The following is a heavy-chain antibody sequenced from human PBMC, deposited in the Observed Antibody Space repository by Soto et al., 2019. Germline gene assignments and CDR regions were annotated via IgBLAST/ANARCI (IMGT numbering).Heavy chain of an antibody. CDR2: IARAGDLI. V-gene: IGHV3-21*01. J-gene: IGHJ6*02. Sequence: GGSLRLSCAASGFTFSNYAMVWVRQAPGKGLEWVSAIARAGDLIRYADSVKGRFTISRDNAKNSLYLQMNSLRAEDTAVYYCARDRYYDSSGYLAYGMDVWGQGTTVTVSS. CDR1: GFTFSNYA. D-gene: IGHD3-22*01. CDR3: ARDRYYDSSGYLAYGMDV.